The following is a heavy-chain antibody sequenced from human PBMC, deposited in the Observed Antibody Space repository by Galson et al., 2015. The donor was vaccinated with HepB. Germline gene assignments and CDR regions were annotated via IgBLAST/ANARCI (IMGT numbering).Heavy chain of an antibody. V-gene: IGHV3-30-3*01. D-gene: IGHD6-19*01. CDR2: ISYDGSNK. CDR3: ARDPMSYSNGWYLGSDY. CDR1: GFTFSSHA. J-gene: IGHJ4*02. Sequence: SLRLSCAASGFTFSSHAMRWVRQAPGKGLEWLAVISYDGSNKYYADSVKGRFTISRDNSKNTMYLQLNSLRAEDTAVYFCARDPMSYSNGWYLGSDYWGQGTLVTVSS.